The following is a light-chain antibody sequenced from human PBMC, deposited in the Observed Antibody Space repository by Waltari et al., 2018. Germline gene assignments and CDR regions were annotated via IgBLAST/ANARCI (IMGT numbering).Light chain of an antibody. CDR1: SSDIGGYNY. Sequence: QSALTQPASVSGSPGQSITISCTGTSSDIGGYNYVSWYQQHPGKAPKLMIYDVSKRPSGVSHRFSVSKSGNTVSLTISGLQTVDEADYYCISYTSSSSRVFGTGTKVTVL. CDR3: ISYTSSSSRV. V-gene: IGLV2-14*01. J-gene: IGLJ1*01. CDR2: DVS.